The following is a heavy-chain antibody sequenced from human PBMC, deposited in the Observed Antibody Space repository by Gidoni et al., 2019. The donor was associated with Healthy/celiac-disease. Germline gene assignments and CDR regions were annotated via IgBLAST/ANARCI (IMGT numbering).Heavy chain of an antibody. D-gene: IGHD6-6*01. CDR2: IYYSGST. V-gene: IGHV4-59*01. CDR1: GGSISSYY. J-gene: IGHJ5*02. Sequence: QVQLQESGPGLVKPSETLSLTCTVSGGSISSYYWSWIRQPPGKGLEWIGYIYYSGSTNYNPSLKSRVTISVDTSKNQFSLKLSSVTAADTAVYYCARGIGGSSSRFDPWGQGTLVTVSS. CDR3: ARGIGGSSSRFDP.